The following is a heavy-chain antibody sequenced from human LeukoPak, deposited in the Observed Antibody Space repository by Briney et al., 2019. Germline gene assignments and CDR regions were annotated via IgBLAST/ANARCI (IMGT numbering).Heavy chain of an antibody. D-gene: IGHD2-15*01. J-gene: IGHJ3*02. CDR3: ARGYCSGGSCYNWGAFDI. V-gene: IGHV3-30*13. CDR1: GFTFSSYW. Sequence: GGSLRLSCAASGFTFSSYWMHWVRQAPGKGLEWVTLISYDGNNRYYADSVKGRFTISRDNSKSSLYLQMNSLRPEDTAVYYCARGYCSGGSCYNWGAFDIWGQGTIVTVSS. CDR2: ISYDGNNR.